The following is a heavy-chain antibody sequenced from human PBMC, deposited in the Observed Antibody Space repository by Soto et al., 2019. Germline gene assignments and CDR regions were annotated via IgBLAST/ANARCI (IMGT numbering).Heavy chain of an antibody. CDR3: AKTMAHYYDGSGFYLDY. D-gene: IGHD3-22*01. J-gene: IGHJ4*02. CDR1: GITFSSYA. CDR2: MSGSGDTT. Sequence: GGSLRLSCAAAGITFSSYAMSWVRQAPGKGLEWVSAMSGSGDTTYYADSVKGRFSISRDNSKNTLYLQMDSLRAEDTAVYYCAKTMAHYYDGSGFYLDYWGQGNLVTVSS. V-gene: IGHV3-23*01.